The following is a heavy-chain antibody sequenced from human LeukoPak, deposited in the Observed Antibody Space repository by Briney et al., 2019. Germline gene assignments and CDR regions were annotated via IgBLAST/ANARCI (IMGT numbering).Heavy chain of an antibody. CDR3: ARNIHDYVLTHYYYYMDV. D-gene: IGHD4-17*01. CDR1: GLTVSGNY. Sequence: GGSLRLSCAASGLTVSGNYMSWVRKAPGKGLEWVSIIYSDGFTYYADSVKGRFTISRDSSKDTLYLQMDSLRADDTAVYYCARNIHDYVLTHYYYYMDVWGKGTTVTVSS. J-gene: IGHJ6*03. CDR2: IYSDGFT. V-gene: IGHV3-53*01.